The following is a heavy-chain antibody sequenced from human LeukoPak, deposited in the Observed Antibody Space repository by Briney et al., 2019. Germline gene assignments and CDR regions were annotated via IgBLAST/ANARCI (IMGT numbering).Heavy chain of an antibody. CDR3: ARGGGLVVVRSGLLDY. V-gene: IGHV4-59*01. J-gene: IGHJ4*02. Sequence: SETLSLTCTVSGGSITGYYWTSIRQPPGKRLEWIGYIYNSGSTNYNPSLKSRLTISVDTSKNQFSLRLSSVTAADTAVYYCARGGGLVVVRSGLLDYWGQGTLVTVSS. CDR1: GGSITGYY. D-gene: IGHD2-15*01. CDR2: IYNSGST.